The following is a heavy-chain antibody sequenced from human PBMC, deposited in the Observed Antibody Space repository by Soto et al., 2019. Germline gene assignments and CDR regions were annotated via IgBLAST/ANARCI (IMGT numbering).Heavy chain of an antibody. D-gene: IGHD2-15*01. CDR3: AMVDATREFDY. J-gene: IGHJ4*02. CDR1: GGTFSSYT. Sequence: QVQLVQSGAEVQKPGSSVKVSCKASGGTFSSYTISWVRQAPGQGLEWMGRIIPILGIANYAQKFQGRVTITADKSTSTAYMELSSLRSEDTAVYYCAMVDATREFDYWGQGTLVTVSS. V-gene: IGHV1-69*02. CDR2: IIPILGIA.